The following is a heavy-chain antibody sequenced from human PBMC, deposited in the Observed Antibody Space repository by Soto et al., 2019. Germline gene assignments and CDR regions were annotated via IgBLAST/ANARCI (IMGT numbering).Heavy chain of an antibody. D-gene: IGHD6-19*01. Sequence: GGSLRLSCAASGFTSSSYGMHWVRQAPGKGLEWVAVISYDGSNKYYADSVKGRFTISRDSSKNTLYLQMNSLRAEDTAVYYCAKATRAVADTYYYYGMDVWGQGTTVTVSS. J-gene: IGHJ6*02. V-gene: IGHV3-30*18. CDR2: ISYDGSNK. CDR1: GFTSSSYG. CDR3: AKATRAVADTYYYYGMDV.